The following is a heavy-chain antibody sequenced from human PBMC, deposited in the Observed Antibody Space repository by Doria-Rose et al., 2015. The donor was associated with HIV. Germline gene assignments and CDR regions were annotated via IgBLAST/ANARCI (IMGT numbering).Heavy chain of an antibody. CDR2: IFSDDER. D-gene: IGHD6-13*01. CDR3: ARIKSSRWYHKYYFDF. Sequence: QVTLKESGPVLVKPTETLTLTCTVSGVSLSSPGMGVSWIRQPPGKALEWLANIFSDDERSYKTSLMSRLTISRGTSKSQVVLTMTDTDPVDTATYYCARIKSSRWYHKYYFDFWGQGTLVIVSA. CDR1: GVSLSSPGMG. J-gene: IGHJ4*02. V-gene: IGHV2-26*01.